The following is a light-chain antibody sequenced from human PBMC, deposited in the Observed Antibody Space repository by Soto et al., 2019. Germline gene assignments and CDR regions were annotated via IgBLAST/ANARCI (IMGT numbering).Light chain of an antibody. CDR3: ATWDDSLNDWV. J-gene: IGLJ3*02. Sequence: QSVLTQPPSASGTPGQGVIISCSGSSSNIGSNTVNWYQQLPGTAPKLLIYSSNQRPSGVPDRFSGSKSGASASLAISGLQSEDEADYYCATWDDSLNDWVFGGGTKLTVL. V-gene: IGLV1-44*01. CDR2: SSN. CDR1: SSNIGSNT.